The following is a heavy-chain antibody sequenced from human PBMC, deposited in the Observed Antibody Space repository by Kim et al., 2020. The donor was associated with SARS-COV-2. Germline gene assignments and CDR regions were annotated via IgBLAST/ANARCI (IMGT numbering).Heavy chain of an antibody. J-gene: IGHJ5*02. CDR3: ARGYSYANWFDP. Sequence: YNNPSLKIRVTISVATTKDQFSLKLSSVTAADTAVYYCARGYSYANWFDPWGQGALVTVSS. D-gene: IGHD5-18*01. V-gene: IGHV4-39*01.